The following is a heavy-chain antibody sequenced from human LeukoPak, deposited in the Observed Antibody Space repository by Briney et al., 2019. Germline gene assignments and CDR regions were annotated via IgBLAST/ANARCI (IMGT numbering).Heavy chain of an antibody. CDR2: ISYDGSNK. J-gene: IGHJ6*02. V-gene: IGHV3-30-3*01. CDR1: GFTFSGYA. D-gene: IGHD6-19*01. Sequence: GGSLRLSCAASGFTFSGYAMHWVRQAPGKGLEWVAVISYDGSNKYYADSVKGRFTISRDNSKNTLYLQMNSLRAEDTAVYYCARDLIAVAGTHYYYYYGMDVWGQGTTVTVSS. CDR3: ARDLIAVAGTHYYYYYGMDV.